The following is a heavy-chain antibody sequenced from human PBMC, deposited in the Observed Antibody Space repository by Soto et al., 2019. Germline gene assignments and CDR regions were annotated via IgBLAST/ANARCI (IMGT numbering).Heavy chain of an antibody. D-gene: IGHD1-26*01. CDR3: ARAPTYSGSRGSDDY. J-gene: IGHJ4*02. V-gene: IGHV3-23*01. CDR1: GFTFSSYA. Sequence: EVQLLESGGGLVQPGGSLRLSCAASGFTFSSYAMSWVRQAPGKGLEWVSAISGSGGSTYYADSVKGRFTISRDNSKNTLYLQMNSLRAEDTAVYYCARAPTYSGSRGSDDYWGQGTLVTVSS. CDR2: ISGSGGST.